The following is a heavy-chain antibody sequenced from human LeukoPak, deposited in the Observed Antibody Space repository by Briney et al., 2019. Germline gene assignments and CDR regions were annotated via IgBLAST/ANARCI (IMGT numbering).Heavy chain of an antibody. V-gene: IGHV3-23*01. Sequence: PGGSLRLSCAASGFTFSSCVMGWVRQAPGKGLEWVSGISGSGDSTNYADSVKGRFTISRDNSKNTMYLQMNSLRAEDTAVYYCAKEVKGYYGSGSYMDVWGQGTTVTVSS. CDR1: GFTFSSCV. D-gene: IGHD3-10*01. J-gene: IGHJ6*02. CDR3: AKEVKGYYGSGSYMDV. CDR2: ISGSGDST.